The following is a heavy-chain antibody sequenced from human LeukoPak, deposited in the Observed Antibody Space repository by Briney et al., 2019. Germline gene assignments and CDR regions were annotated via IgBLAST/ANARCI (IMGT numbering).Heavy chain of an antibody. CDR1: GFTFSSYG. CDR3: AKDRFRITMVRGANQLPDY. J-gene: IGHJ4*02. CDR2: ISGSGGST. Sequence: GGSLRPSCAASGFTFSSYGMSWVRQAPGKGLEWVSAISGSGGSTYYADSVKGRFTISRDNSKNTLYLQMNSLRAEDTAVYYCAKDRFRITMVRGANQLPDYWGQGTLVTVSS. D-gene: IGHD3-10*01. V-gene: IGHV3-23*01.